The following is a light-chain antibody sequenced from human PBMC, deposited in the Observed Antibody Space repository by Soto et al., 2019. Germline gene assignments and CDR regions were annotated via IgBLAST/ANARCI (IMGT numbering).Light chain of an antibody. CDR2: DTY. V-gene: IGKV3-15*01. CDR3: KQYNNWPIT. CDR1: QSVSSS. J-gene: IGKJ5*01. Sequence: EIVLTQSPVTLSLSPGERATLSCRASQSVSSSSLAWYQQKPGQAPRLLIYDTYTRATGIPARFSGSGSGTEFTLTIRSLQSEDFEIYYCKQYNNWPITFGQGTRLEI.